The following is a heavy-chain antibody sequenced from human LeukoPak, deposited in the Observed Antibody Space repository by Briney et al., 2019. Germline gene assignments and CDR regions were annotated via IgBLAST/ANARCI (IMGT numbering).Heavy chain of an antibody. V-gene: IGHV4-39*01. Sequence: SETLSLTCTVSGGSISSSSYSWGWLRQPPGKGLEGFGSIYYSGTTYYNPSLKSRVTISVDTSKIQFSLKLSSVAATDTAVYFCARLRFDFWSGYTHPYFDYWGQGTLVTVSS. D-gene: IGHD3-3*01. J-gene: IGHJ4*02. CDR1: GGSISSSSYS. CDR3: ARLRFDFWSGYTHPYFDY. CDR2: IYYSGTT.